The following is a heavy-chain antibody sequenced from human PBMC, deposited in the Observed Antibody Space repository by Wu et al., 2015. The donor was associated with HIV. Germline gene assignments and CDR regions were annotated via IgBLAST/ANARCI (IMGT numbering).Heavy chain of an antibody. Sequence: KFQGRVIMARDTSISTAYMELSRLRSDDTAVYYCAREFGSPRWFDPWGQGTLVTVSS. D-gene: IGHD1-26*01. CDR3: AREFGSPRWFDP. J-gene: IGHJ5*02. V-gene: IGHV1-2*02.